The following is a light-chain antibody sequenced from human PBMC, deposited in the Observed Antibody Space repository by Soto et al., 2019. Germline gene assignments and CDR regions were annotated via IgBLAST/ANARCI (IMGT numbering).Light chain of an antibody. J-gene: IGKJ4*01. Sequence: EIVLTQSPATLSLSPGERATLSCRASQSVSSYLAWYQQKPGQAPRLLIYDASNRATGIPARFSGSGSGTDFTLTISSLEPDDFAVFYCQRRSNWPLTLGGGTKVEIK. CDR2: DAS. CDR1: QSVSSY. CDR3: QRRSNWPLT. V-gene: IGKV3-11*01.